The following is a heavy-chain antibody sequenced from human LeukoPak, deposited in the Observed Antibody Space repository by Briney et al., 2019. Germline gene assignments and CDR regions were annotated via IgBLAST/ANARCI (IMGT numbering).Heavy chain of an antibody. J-gene: IGHJ4*02. CDR2: SYWDDHK. Sequence: SGPTLFQPTRPLTLTYTLSGFSLRTRGVGGGWIRQPPGKALEWLALSYWDDHKRYSPSLKSRPTITKDTSKPQVVLTMTNIDTVDTSAYYCAHHITYCSGCSCYFFDYWGQGTLVTVSS. D-gene: IGHD2-15*01. V-gene: IGHV2-5*02. CDR1: GFSLRTRGVG. CDR3: AHHITYCSGCSCYFFDY.